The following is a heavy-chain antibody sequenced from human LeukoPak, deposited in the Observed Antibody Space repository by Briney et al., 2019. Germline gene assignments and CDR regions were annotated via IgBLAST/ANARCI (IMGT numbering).Heavy chain of an antibody. J-gene: IGHJ4*02. CDR3: ARVWGSGGYYFDY. V-gene: IGHV1-69*13. D-gene: IGHD3-10*01. CDR1: GYTFSSYA. CDR2: IIPIFGTA. Sequence: ASVKVSCKASGYTFSSYAISWVRQAPGQGLEWMGGIIPIFGTANYAQKFQGRVTITADESTSTAYMELSSLRSEDTAVYYCARVWGSGGYYFDYWGQGTLVTVSS.